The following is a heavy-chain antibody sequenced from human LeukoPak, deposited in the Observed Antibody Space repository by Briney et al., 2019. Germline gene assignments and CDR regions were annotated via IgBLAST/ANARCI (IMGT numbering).Heavy chain of an antibody. CDR1: GFTVSNNY. CDR3: AIEMSIASDY. V-gene: IGHV3-66*02. CDR2: IYSGGST. Sequence: GGSLRLSCAASGFTVSNNYMSWVRQAPGKGLEWVSVIYSGGSTYYADSVKGRFTISRDNSKNTLYLQMNSLRPEDTAVYYCAIEMSIASDYWGPGTLVTVSS. J-gene: IGHJ4*02. D-gene: IGHD6-6*01.